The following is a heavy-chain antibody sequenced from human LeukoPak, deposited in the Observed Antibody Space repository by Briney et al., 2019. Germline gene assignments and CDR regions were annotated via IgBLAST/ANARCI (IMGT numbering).Heavy chain of an antibody. CDR3: ARGSSTTVVKKWFDP. CDR2: INPNTGGT. V-gene: IGHV1-2*02. Sequence: ASVRVSCTASGYTFTAYYIHWVRQAPGQGLEWMGWINPNTGGTKCAQKFQGRVTMTRDTSISTDYMELSSTRSDDTAVYYCARGSSTTVVKKWFDPWGQGTLVTVSS. D-gene: IGHD4-23*01. CDR1: GYTFTAYY. J-gene: IGHJ5*02.